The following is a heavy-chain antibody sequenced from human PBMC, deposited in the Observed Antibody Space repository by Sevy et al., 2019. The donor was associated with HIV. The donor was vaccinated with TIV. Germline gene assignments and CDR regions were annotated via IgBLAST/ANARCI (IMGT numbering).Heavy chain of an antibody. CDR2: INPNGDDT. J-gene: IGHJ6*02. CDR3: AGDRGIFGGGGGLDV. CDR1: ESTFTAYY. D-gene: IGHD3-3*01. Sequence: ASVKVSCKASESTFTAYYIHWLRQAPGQGLEWMGWINPNGDDTNYPHKFQGRVSMAADTSISTAYMDLSRLRFDDTAVYYWAGDRGIFGGGGGLDVWGQGTTVTVSS. V-gene: IGHV1-2*07.